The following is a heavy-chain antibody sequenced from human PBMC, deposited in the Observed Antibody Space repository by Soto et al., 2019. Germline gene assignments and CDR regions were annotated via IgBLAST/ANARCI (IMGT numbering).Heavy chain of an antibody. J-gene: IGHJ6*02. CDR2: IYYSGST. CDR3: AKLMVRGTYYYYDMDV. D-gene: IGHD3-10*01. Sequence: SETLSLTCTVSGGSISSSSYYWGWIRQPPGKGLEWIGSIYYSGSTYYNPSLKSRVTISVDTSKNQFSLKLSSVTADDTAVYYCAKLMVRGTYYYYDMDVWGQGTTVTVSS. V-gene: IGHV4-39*01. CDR1: GGSISSSSYY.